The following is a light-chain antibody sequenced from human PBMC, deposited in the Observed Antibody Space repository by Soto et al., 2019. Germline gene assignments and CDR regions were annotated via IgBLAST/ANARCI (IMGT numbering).Light chain of an antibody. J-gene: IGLJ3*02. Sequence: QSALTQPASVSGSPGQSITISCTGTSSDVGGYNYVSWYQQPPGKAPKLIVYDVSARPSGVSNRFSGSKSGNTASLTISGLQADDEADYSCTSCTSQSTVVFGGGTKLTVL. CDR1: SSDVGGYNY. V-gene: IGLV2-14*01. CDR3: TSCTSQSTVV. CDR2: DVS.